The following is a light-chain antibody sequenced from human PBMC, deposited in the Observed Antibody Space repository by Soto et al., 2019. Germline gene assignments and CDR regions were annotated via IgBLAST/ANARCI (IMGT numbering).Light chain of an antibody. V-gene: IGLV1-44*01. CDR3: AAWDNSLVWV. Sequence: QAVLIQPPSASGTPGQRVTISCSGGSSNIGSNTVNWYQQFPGTAPNLLIYGNKQRPSGVPDRFSGSQSGTSASLAISGLQSEDEAVYYCAAWDNSLVWVFGGGTKLTVL. J-gene: IGLJ3*02. CDR1: SSNIGSNT. CDR2: GNK.